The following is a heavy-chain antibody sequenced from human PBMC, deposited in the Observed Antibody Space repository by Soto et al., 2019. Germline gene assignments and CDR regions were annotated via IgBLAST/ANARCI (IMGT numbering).Heavy chain of an antibody. D-gene: IGHD3-3*01. CDR3: ARSYDFWSGPPLTHYYGMDV. V-gene: IGHV1-18*01. CDR2: ISAYNGNT. CDR1: GYTFTSYG. Sequence: GASVKVSCKASGYTFTSYGISWVRQAPGQGLEWMGWISAYNGNTNYAQKLQGRVTMTTDTSTSTAYMELRSLRSDDTAVYYCARSYDFWSGPPLTHYYGMDVWGQGTTVTVSS. J-gene: IGHJ6*02.